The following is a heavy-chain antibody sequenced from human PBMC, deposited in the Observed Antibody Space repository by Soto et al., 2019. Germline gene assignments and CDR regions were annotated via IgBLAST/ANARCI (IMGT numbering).Heavy chain of an antibody. D-gene: IGHD2-21*01. CDR3: DGVRGSCWGGECDPQTPDWFDP. Sequence: QLQLQESGSGLVKPSQTLSLTCTVYVGSISSGGDSWSWIRQPPGKGLEWIGSIYHSGSTDYNPSTKSRVTISEDRSTNQFSLNLSSASAADSAVYYCDGVRGSCWGGECDPQTPDWFDPWGQGTLVTVSS. CDR1: VGSISSGGDS. V-gene: IGHV4-30-2*01. CDR2: IYHSGST. J-gene: IGHJ5*02.